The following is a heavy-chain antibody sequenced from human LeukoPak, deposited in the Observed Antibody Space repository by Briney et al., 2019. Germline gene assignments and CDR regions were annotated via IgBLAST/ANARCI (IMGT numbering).Heavy chain of an antibody. CDR2: ISGSGGST. V-gene: IGHV3-23*01. CDR1: GFTFSSYA. CDR3: AKAGYSSSWYYFDY. D-gene: IGHD6-13*01. J-gene: IGHJ4*02. Sequence: GGSLRLSCAASGFTFSSYAMSWVRQAPGKGLGWVSAISGSGGSTYYADSVKGRFTISRDNSKNTLYLQMNSLRAEDTAVYYCAKAGYSSSWYYFDYWGQGTLVTVSS.